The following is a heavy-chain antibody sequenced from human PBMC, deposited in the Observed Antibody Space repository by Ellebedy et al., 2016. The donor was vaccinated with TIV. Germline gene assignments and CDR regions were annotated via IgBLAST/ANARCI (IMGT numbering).Heavy chain of an antibody. D-gene: IGHD1-1*01. CDR3: ARRLATTEVDY. V-gene: IGHV5-51*01. CDR1: GYSFNNYW. Sequence: GESLKISXKGSGYSFNNYWIDWVRQTPAKGLEWMGVIYPGDSETRYSPSFQGQVTISVDKSISTAYLQWSSLKASDTAIYYCARRLATTEVDYWGQGTLVTVSS. J-gene: IGHJ4*02. CDR2: IYPGDSET.